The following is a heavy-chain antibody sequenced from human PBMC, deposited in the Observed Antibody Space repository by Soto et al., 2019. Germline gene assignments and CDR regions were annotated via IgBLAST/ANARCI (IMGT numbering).Heavy chain of an antibody. V-gene: IGHV4-59*01. Sequence: SETLSLTCTVSGGSISSYYWSWIRQPPGKGLEWIGYIYYSGSTNYNPSLKSRVTISVDTSKNQFSLKLSSVTAADTAVYYCARDAASITGTTRYYYYYMDVWGKGTTVTVSS. CDR1: GGSISSYY. J-gene: IGHJ6*03. CDR3: ARDAASITGTTRYYYYYMDV. CDR2: IYYSGST. D-gene: IGHD1-7*01.